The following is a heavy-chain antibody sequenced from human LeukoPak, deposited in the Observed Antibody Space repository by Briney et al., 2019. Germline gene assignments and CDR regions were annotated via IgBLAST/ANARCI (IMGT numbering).Heavy chain of an antibody. CDR1: GYTFTSYG. CDR2: ISAYNGNT. Sequence: GASVKVSCKASGYTFTSYGISWVRQAPGQGLEWMGWISAYNGNTNYAQKLQGRVTMTTDTSTSTAYMELRSLRSDDTAVYYCARAGRRYYYDSSGYFYDYFDYWGQGTLVTVSS. D-gene: IGHD3-22*01. V-gene: IGHV1-18*01. J-gene: IGHJ4*02. CDR3: ARAGRRYYYDSSGYFYDYFDY.